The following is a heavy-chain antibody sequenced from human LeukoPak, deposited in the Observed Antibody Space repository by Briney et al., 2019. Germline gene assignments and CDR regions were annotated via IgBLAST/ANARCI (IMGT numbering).Heavy chain of an antibody. D-gene: IGHD3-3*01. CDR1: GGSISSYY. V-gene: IGHV4-4*07. Sequence: SETLSLTCTVSGGSISSYYWSWIRQPAGKGLEWIGRIYTSGSTNYNPSLKSRVTMSVDTSKNQFSLKLSSVTAADTAVYYCARDGDFWSGPTGAFDIWGQGTMVTVSS. J-gene: IGHJ3*02. CDR2: IYTSGST. CDR3: ARDGDFWSGPTGAFDI.